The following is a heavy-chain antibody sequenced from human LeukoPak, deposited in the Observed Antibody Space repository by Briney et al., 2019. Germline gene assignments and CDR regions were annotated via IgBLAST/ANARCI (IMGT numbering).Heavy chain of an antibody. V-gene: IGHV3-7*03. CDR2: IKQDGSEK. Sequence: GGSLRLSCAASGFTFSTYWMRWVRQAPGKGLEWVVNIKQDGSEKYYVDSVKGRFTISRDNAKNSLYLQMNSLRVEDTAVYYCAKDRAAAGTYYFDYWGQGTLVTVSS. D-gene: IGHD6-13*01. J-gene: IGHJ4*02. CDR1: GFTFSTYW. CDR3: AKDRAAAGTYYFDY.